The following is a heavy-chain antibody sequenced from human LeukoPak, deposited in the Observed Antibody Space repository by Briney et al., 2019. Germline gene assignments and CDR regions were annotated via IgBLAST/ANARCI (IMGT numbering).Heavy chain of an antibody. V-gene: IGHV3-66*01. J-gene: IGHJ4*02. CDR1: GFTFSSYS. CDR2: IYSDGST. CDR3: ARDLRYCSGSTCYVGYFDY. D-gene: IGHD2-15*01. Sequence: GGSLRLSCAASGFTFSSYSMNWVSQAPGKGLEWVSLIYSDGSTFYADSVKGRFTISRDNSKNTLYLQMNSLRAEDTAVYYCARDLRYCSGSTCYVGYFDYWGQGTQVTVSS.